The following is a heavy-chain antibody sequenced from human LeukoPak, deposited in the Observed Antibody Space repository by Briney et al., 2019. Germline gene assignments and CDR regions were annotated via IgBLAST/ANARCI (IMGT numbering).Heavy chain of an antibody. CDR2: IWYDGSNK. CDR3: ARDEGLQLPQPGY. J-gene: IGHJ4*02. D-gene: IGHD2-2*01. CDR1: GFTFSSYG. V-gene: IGHV3-33*01. Sequence: GGSLRLSCAASGFTFSSYGMHWVRQAPGKGLEWVAVIWYDGSNKYYADSVKGRFTISRDNSKNTLYLQMNGLRAEDTAVYYCARDEGLQLPQPGYWGQGTLVTVSS.